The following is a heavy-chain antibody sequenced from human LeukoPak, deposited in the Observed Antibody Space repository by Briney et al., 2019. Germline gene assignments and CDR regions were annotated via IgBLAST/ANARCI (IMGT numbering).Heavy chain of an antibody. V-gene: IGHV3-7*01. D-gene: IGHD1-26*01. CDR3: ARDGNGYYYLDY. Sequence: XXXXSGFTFSSYAMSWVRQAPGKGLEWVANIKQDGSEKYYVDSVKGRFTISRDNAKNSLYLQMNSLRGDDTAVYYCARDGNGYYYLDYWGQGTLVTVSS. CDR2: IKQDGSEK. J-gene: IGHJ4*02. CDR1: GFTFSSYA.